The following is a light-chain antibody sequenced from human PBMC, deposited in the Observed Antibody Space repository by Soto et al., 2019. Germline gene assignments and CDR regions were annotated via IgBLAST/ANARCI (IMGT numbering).Light chain of an antibody. V-gene: IGKV3-20*01. J-gene: IGKJ2*01. Sequence: EIVLTQSPGTLSLSPGERATLSCRASQSVSRNYLAWYRQRPGQAPRLLIYGASSRATGIPDRFSGSGSGTDFPLTISRLEPEDFAVYYCQQYGSAPDTFGQGSKLEIK. CDR3: QQYGSAPDT. CDR2: GAS. CDR1: QSVSRNY.